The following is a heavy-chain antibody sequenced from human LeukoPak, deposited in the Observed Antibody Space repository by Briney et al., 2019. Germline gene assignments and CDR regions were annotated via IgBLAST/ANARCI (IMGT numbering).Heavy chain of an antibody. J-gene: IGHJ6*03. CDR2: IIPIFGTA. CDR1: GGTFSSYA. D-gene: IGHD1-26*01. CDR3: ASSTTPDYYYYYYMDA. Sequence: SVKVSCKASGGTFSSYAISWVRQAPGQGLEWMGRIIPIFGTANYAQKFQGRVTITTDESTSTAYMELSSLRSEDTVVYYCASSTTPDYYYYYYMDAWGKGTTVTVSS. V-gene: IGHV1-69*05.